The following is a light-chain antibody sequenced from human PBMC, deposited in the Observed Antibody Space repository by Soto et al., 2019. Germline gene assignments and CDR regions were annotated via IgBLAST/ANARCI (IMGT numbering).Light chain of an antibody. CDR3: CSYAGGSTFGV. J-gene: IGLJ1*01. V-gene: IGLV7-43*01. CDR1: TGPVTSGFY. Sequence: QAVVTQEPSLTVSPGGTVTLTCASSTGPVTSGFYPHWVQQKPGQAPRTLIYSTTNKHSWTPARFSGSLLGGKAALTLSGVQPEDEADYYCCSYAGGSTFGVFGTGTKLTVL. CDR2: STT.